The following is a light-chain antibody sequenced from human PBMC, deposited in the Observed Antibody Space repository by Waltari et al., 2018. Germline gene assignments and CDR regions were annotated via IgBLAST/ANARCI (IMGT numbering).Light chain of an antibody. V-gene: IGKV3-20*01. CDR2: GAS. CDR3: QQYGSSTWT. CDR1: QSVSSSY. Sequence: EIVLTQSPGTLSLSPGERATLSCSASQSVSSSYLAWYQQKPGQAPRLLIYGASSRATGIPDRFSSSGSGTDFTLTISRLEPEDFAVYYCQQYGSSTWTFGQGTKVEIK. J-gene: IGKJ1*01.